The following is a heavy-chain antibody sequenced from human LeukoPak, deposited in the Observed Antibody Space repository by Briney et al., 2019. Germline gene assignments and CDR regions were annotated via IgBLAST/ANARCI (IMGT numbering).Heavy chain of an antibody. Sequence: PSETLSLTCSVSGVSISSSNSYWGWIRQPPGKGLEWIGSIYYTGNTYYNASLKSRVTISIDTSKNQFSLNLSSVTAADTAVYYCARVTYDSSGYYHTYYYYVDVWGNGTTVTVSS. J-gene: IGHJ6*03. CDR1: GVSISSSNSY. V-gene: IGHV4-39*07. D-gene: IGHD3-22*01. CDR3: ARVTYDSSGYYHTYYYYVDV. CDR2: IYYTGNT.